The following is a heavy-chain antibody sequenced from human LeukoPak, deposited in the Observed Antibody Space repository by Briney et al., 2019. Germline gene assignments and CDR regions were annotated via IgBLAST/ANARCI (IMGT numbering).Heavy chain of an antibody. CDR1: GFTFSSYA. Sequence: GGSLRLSCAASGFTFSSYAMSWVRQAPGKGLEWVSAISGSGGSTYYADSVKGRFTISRDNSKNTLCLQMNSLRAEDTAVYYCARDLGKAYYYDSSDFFDYWGQGTLVTVSS. J-gene: IGHJ4*02. CDR3: ARDLGKAYYYDSSDFFDY. D-gene: IGHD3-22*01. V-gene: IGHV3-23*01. CDR2: ISGSGGST.